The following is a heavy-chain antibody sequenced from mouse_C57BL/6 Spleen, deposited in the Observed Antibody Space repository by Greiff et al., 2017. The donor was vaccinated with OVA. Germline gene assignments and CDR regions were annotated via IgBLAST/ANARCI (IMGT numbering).Heavy chain of an antibody. CDR3: ARHEGDYYGSLYYLDY. V-gene: IGHV1-62-2*01. Sequence: QVQLQQSGAELVKPGASVKLSCKASGYTFTEYTIHWVKQRSGQGLEWIGWFYPGSGSIKYNEKFKDTATLTADKSSSTVYMELSRLTSDDSSVYFCARHEGDYYGSLYYLDYWGQGTTLAVSS. D-gene: IGHD1-1*01. J-gene: IGHJ2*01. CDR2: FYPGSGSI. CDR1: GYTFTEYT.